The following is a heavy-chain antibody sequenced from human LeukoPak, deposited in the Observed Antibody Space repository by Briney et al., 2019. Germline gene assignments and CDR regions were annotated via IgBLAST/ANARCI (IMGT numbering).Heavy chain of an antibody. D-gene: IGHD3-22*01. J-gene: IGHJ6*02. CDR1: GGSISSSSYY. Sequence: PSETLSLTRTVSGGSISSSSYYWGWIRQPPGKGLGWIGSIYYSGGPYYNPSLKSRVTISVDTSKNQFSLKLSSVTAADTAVYYCARANSYYYDGSGYYGGPYYYGMDVWGQGTTVTVSS. CDR2: IYYSGGP. V-gene: IGHV4-39*07. CDR3: ARANSYYYDGSGYYGGPYYYGMDV.